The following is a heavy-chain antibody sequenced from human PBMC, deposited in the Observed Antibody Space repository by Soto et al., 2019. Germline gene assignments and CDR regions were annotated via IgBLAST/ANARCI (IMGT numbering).Heavy chain of an antibody. CDR1: GGSFSGYY. J-gene: IGHJ6*02. CDR3: ARAPPYYYYGMDV. V-gene: IGHV4-34*01. Sequence: PSETLSLTCAVYGGSFSGYYWSWTRQPPGKGLEWIGEINHSGSTNYNPSLKSRVTISVDTSKNQFSLKLSSVTAADTAVYYCARAPPYYYYGMDVWGQGTTVTVSS. CDR2: INHSGST.